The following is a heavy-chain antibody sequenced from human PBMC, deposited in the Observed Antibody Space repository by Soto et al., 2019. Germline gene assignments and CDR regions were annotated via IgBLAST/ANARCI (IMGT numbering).Heavy chain of an antibody. D-gene: IGHD7-27*01. J-gene: IGHJ4*02. Sequence: PGRSLRHSCAASGFTFSDYYMNWIRQAPGKGLEWLSYISSSGDNAFYSASVKGRFTISRDNDKNSLYLQMNSLRADDTAVYYCARAWGNFDYWGQGP. V-gene: IGHV3-11*01. CDR1: GFTFSDYY. CDR2: ISSSGDNA. CDR3: ARAWGNFDY.